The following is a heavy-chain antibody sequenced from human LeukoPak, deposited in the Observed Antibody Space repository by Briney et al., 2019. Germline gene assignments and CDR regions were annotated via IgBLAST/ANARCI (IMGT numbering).Heavy chain of an antibody. V-gene: IGHV4-39*07. CDR1: GGSISSSSYY. CDR2: IYYSGST. J-gene: IGHJ4*02. CDR3: ARANRAFIAVAGLGGY. Sequence: PSETLSLTCTVSGGSISSSSYYWGWIRQPPGKGLEWIGSIYYSGSTYYNPSLKSRVTISVDTSKNQFSLKLSSVTAADTAVYYCARANRAFIAVAGLGGYWGQGTLVTVSS. D-gene: IGHD6-19*01.